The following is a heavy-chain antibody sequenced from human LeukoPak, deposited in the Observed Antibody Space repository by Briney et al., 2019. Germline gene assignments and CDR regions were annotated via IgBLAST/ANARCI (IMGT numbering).Heavy chain of an antibody. J-gene: IGHJ4*02. Sequence: PGGSLRLSCAASGFTFSSYAMSWVRQAPGKGLEWVSAISGSGGSTYYADSVKGRFTISRDNSKNTLYLQMNSLRAEDTAVYCCAKDHHYYDSSGYYVLDYWGQGTLVTVSS. CDR1: GFTFSSYA. D-gene: IGHD3-22*01. V-gene: IGHV3-23*01. CDR3: AKDHHYYDSSGYYVLDY. CDR2: ISGSGGST.